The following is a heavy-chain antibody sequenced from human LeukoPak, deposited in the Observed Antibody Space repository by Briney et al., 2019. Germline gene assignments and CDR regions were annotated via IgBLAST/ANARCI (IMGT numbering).Heavy chain of an antibody. CDR1: GFTFSGYA. V-gene: IGHV3-23*01. Sequence: PGGSLRLSCAASGFTFSGYAMSWVRQAPGKGLEWVSAISGSGGSTYYADSVKGRFTISRDNSKNTLYLQMNSLRAEDTAVYYCAKDPDSSGYLYYFDYWGQGTLVTGSS. D-gene: IGHD3-22*01. CDR2: ISGSGGST. CDR3: AKDPDSSGYLYYFDY. J-gene: IGHJ4*02.